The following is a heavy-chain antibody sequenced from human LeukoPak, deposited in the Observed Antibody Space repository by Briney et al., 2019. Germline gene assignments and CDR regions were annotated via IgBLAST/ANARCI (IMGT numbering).Heavy chain of an antibody. D-gene: IGHD3-22*01. V-gene: IGHV4-39*02. J-gene: IGHJ4*01. CDR3: AKRDDSGGNLVDL. CDR2: IYYSGST. Sequence: SETLSLTCTVSGGSIRSGSHYWAWIRQPPGKGLEWIGSIYYSGSTYYNPSLENRVTISIDTSKNHFSLKLSSLSAADTSVYYCAKRDDSGGNLVDLWGHGTLVTVS. CDR1: GGSIRSGSHY.